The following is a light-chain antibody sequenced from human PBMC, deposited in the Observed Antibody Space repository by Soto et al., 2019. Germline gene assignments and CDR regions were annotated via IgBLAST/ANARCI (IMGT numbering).Light chain of an antibody. CDR1: QSISSW. J-gene: IGKJ1*01. CDR2: KAS. V-gene: IGKV1-5*03. CDR3: QQYNDNWT. Sequence: QLTQAASTLSEKVGDRVTITCRASQSISSWLAWYQQKPGTAPKLLIYKASTLQSGVPSRFSGSGSGTEFTLTISSLQPDDSATYYCQQYNDNWTFGQGTKV.